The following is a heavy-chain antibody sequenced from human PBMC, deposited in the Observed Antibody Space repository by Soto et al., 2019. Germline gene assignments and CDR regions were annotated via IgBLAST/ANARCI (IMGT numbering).Heavy chain of an antibody. CDR1: GFTFYDYS. CDR2: ISWYGRST. J-gene: IGHJ4*02. Sequence: GGSLRLSCAASGFTFYDYSMHWVPQAPGKGLEWVSLISWYGRSTYYADSVKGRFTTSRANSKNSLYLQMNSLTTEDTAFYYCGKDGSVTDYTNFDNWGQGAMVTVSS. D-gene: IGHD4-4*01. CDR3: GKDGSVTDYTNFDN. V-gene: IGHV3-43*01.